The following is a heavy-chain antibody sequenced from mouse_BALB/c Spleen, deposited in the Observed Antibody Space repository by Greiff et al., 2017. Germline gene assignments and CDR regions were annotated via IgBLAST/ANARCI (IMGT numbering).Heavy chain of an antibody. Sequence: VQLQQSGPGLVAPSQSLSITCTVSGFSLTSYGVHWVRQPPGKGLEWLGVIWAGGSTNYNSALMSRLSISKDNSKSQVFLKMNRLQTDDTAMYYCARVKREGVMDDWGEGTSVTASP. J-gene: IGHJ4*01. CDR3: ARVKREGVMDD. V-gene: IGHV2-9*02. CDR1: GFSLTSYG. CDR2: IWAGGST.